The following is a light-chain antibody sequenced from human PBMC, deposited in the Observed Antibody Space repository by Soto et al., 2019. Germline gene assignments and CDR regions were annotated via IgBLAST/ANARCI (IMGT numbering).Light chain of an antibody. Sequence: EIVMTQSPATLSVSPGERATLSCRASQSVSSSFAWYQQKPGQAPRLLIYDASTRDTGIPARFSGSGSGTEFTLTISSLQSEDFAVYYCQQYNNWPQTFGQGTKLEIK. CDR2: DAS. CDR3: QQYNNWPQT. V-gene: IGKV3-15*01. CDR1: QSVSSS. J-gene: IGKJ2*01.